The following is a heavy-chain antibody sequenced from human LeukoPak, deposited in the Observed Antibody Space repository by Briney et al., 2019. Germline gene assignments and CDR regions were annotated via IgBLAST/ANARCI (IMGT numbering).Heavy chain of an antibody. D-gene: IGHD3-9*01. Sequence: AGRSLRLSCAASGFTFDDYAMHWVRQAPGKGLEWVSGISWNSGSIGYADSVKGRFTISRGNAKNSLYLQMNSLRAEDTALYYCAKDSYYDILTGYYIFDYWGQGTLVTVSS. V-gene: IGHV3-9*01. CDR1: GFTFDDYA. CDR3: AKDSYYDILTGYYIFDY. J-gene: IGHJ4*02. CDR2: ISWNSGSI.